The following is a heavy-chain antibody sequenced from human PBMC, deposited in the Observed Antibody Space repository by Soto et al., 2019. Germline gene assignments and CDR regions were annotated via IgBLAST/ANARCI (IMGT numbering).Heavy chain of an antibody. CDR2: MNPNSGNT. CDR3: ARAEPYSTSSPFDS. Sequence: QVQLVQSGAEVKKPGASVKVSCKTSGYTFTNYNINWVRQATGQGLEWMGWMNPNSGNTGYAQKFHGRVTMTRNTSITTAYMELSSLRSGDTAGYYCARAEPYSTSSPFDSWGQGTLVTVSS. J-gene: IGHJ4*02. V-gene: IGHV1-8*01. CDR1: GYTFTNYN. D-gene: IGHD6-6*01.